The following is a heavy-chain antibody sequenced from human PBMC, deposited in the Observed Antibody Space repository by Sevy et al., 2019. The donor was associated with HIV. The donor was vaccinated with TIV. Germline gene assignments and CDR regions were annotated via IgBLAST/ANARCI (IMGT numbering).Heavy chain of an antibody. J-gene: IGHJ6*02. Sequence: GGSLRLSCAASGFTFSTYAMSWVRQAPGKGLKWVSTISGSGGTAFYADSVKGRFTIPRDNSKNTLFLQMNSLSAEDTAIYYCAKDGTYCGGDCFTALSDYYYGMDVWGQGTTVTVSS. CDR1: GFTFSTYA. CDR2: ISGSGGTA. V-gene: IGHV3-23*01. D-gene: IGHD2-21*02. CDR3: AKDGTYCGGDCFTALSDYYYGMDV.